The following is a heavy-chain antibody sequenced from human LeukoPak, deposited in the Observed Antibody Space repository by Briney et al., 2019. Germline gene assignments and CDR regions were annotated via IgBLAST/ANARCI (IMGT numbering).Heavy chain of an antibody. CDR2: INPTGGSP. CDR1: GYTFTNYY. Sequence: ASVKVSCKASGYTFTNYYIYWVRQAPGPGLEWMGMINPTGGSPNQAHKFQGRITVARVTSTSTVYVEVSSLRAEDTAVYYGAREGPSAMGPPDYWGQGTLVTVSS. J-gene: IGHJ4*02. D-gene: IGHD2-2*01. V-gene: IGHV1-46*01. CDR3: AREGPSAMGPPDY.